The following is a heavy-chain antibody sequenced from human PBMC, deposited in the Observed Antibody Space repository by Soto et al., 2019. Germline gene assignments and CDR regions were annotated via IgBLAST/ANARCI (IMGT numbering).Heavy chain of an antibody. CDR2: INWNGGST. J-gene: IGHJ4*02. D-gene: IGHD3-22*01. CDR1: GFTFDDYG. CDR3: ARDDSSGYYTHYFDY. V-gene: IGHV3-20*04. Sequence: GGSLRLSCAASGFTFDDYGMSWVRQAPGKGLEWVSGINWNGGSTGYADSVKGRFTISRDNAKNSLYLQMNSLRAEDTALYYCARDDSSGYYTHYFDYWGQGTLVTVSS.